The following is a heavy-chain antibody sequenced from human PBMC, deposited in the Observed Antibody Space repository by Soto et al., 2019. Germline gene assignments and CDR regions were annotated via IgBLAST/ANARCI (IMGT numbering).Heavy chain of an antibody. D-gene: IGHD1-1*01. CDR1: GFSVSSSH. V-gene: IGHV3-53*01. Sequence: TGGSLRLSCAASGFSVSSSHMIWVRQAPGKGLEWVSVIYSGGATYYADSVRGRFTISRDNSKNTLYLQMNSLRVEDTAVYYCAKKVPGSNPLDSWGQGALVTVSS. J-gene: IGHJ4*02. CDR2: IYSGGAT. CDR3: AKKVPGSNPLDS.